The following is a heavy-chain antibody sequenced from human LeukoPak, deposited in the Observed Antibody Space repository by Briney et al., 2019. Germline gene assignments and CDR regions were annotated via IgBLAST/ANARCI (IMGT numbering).Heavy chain of an antibody. V-gene: IGHV3-21*01. J-gene: IGHJ4*02. Sequence: GGSLRLSCAASGFTFSSYSMNWVRQAPGKGLEWVSSISSSSSYIYYADSVKGRFTISRDNAKNSLYLQMNSPRAEDTAVYYCARDSGSYLIDYWGQGTLVTVSS. CDR1: GFTFSSYS. CDR2: ISSSSSYI. CDR3: ARDSGSYLIDY. D-gene: IGHD1-26*01.